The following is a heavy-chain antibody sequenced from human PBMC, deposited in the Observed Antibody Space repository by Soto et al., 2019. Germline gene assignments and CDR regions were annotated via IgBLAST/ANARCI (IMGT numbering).Heavy chain of an antibody. CDR2: IYYSGST. Sequence: PSETLSLTCTVSGGSISTSGSYWSWIRQPPGKGLEWIGYIYYSGSTNYNPSLKSRVTISVDTSKNQFSLKLSSVTAADTAVYYCARVLRYSSSPFDYWGQGTLVTVSS. V-gene: IGHV4-61*08. D-gene: IGHD6-6*01. CDR3: ARVLRYSSSPFDY. CDR1: GGSISTSGSY. J-gene: IGHJ4*02.